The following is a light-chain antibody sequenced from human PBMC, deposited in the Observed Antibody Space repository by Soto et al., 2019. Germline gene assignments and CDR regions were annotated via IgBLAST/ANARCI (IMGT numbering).Light chain of an antibody. CDR3: AAWDDSVKTLL. CDR1: SSDVGSYNL. J-gene: IGLJ2*01. CDR2: EVT. Sequence: QSALTQPASVSGSPGQSITISCTATSSDVGSYNLVSWYQQHPGKAPQLMIYEVTNRPSGVSNRFSGSRSGNTASLTISGLQAEDEADYYCAAWDDSVKTLLFGGGTKLTVL. V-gene: IGLV2-14*02.